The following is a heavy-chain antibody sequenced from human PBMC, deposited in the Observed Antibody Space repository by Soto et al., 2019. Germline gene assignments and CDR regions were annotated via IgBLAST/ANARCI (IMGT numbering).Heavy chain of an antibody. V-gene: IGHV3-66*01. CDR1: GFTVSSNY. CDR2: IYSGGST. D-gene: IGHD5-12*01. Sequence: ESGGDLVQPGGSLRLSCAASGFTVSSNYMSWVRQAPGKGLEWVSVIYSGGSTYYADSVKGRFTISRDNSKNTLYLQMNSLRAEDTAVYYCAREVDIVATNWFDPWGQGTLVTVSS. J-gene: IGHJ5*02. CDR3: AREVDIVATNWFDP.